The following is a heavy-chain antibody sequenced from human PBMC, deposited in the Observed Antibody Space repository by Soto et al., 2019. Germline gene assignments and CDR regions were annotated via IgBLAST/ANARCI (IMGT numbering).Heavy chain of an antibody. CDR2: ISSSSSYI. Sequence: ESGGGLVKPGGSLRLSCAASGFTFSSYSMNWVRQAPGKGLEWVSSISSSSSYIYYADSVKGRFTISRDNAKNSLYLQMNSLRAEDTAVYYCARDRKDYGDYDVFDYWGQGTLVTVSS. V-gene: IGHV3-21*01. J-gene: IGHJ4*02. CDR3: ARDRKDYGDYDVFDY. D-gene: IGHD4-17*01. CDR1: GFTFSSYS.